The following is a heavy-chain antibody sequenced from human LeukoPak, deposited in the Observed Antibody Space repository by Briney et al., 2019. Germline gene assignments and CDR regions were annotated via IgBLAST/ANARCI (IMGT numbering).Heavy chain of an antibody. Sequence: ASVKVSCKASGYTFTSYGISWVRQAPGQGLEWMGWISAYNGNTNYAQKLQGRVTMTRDTSTSTVYMELSSLRSEDTAVYYCARGSRGVVVPAASQNNWFDPWGQGTLVTVSS. CDR3: ARGSRGVVVPAASQNNWFDP. V-gene: IGHV1-18*01. D-gene: IGHD2-2*01. J-gene: IGHJ5*02. CDR2: ISAYNGNT. CDR1: GYTFTSYG.